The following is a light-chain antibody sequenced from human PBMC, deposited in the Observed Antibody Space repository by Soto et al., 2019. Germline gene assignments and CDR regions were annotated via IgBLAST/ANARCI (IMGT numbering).Light chain of an antibody. CDR1: QSVSSSY. CDR3: QQYGSSPPVT. V-gene: IGKV3-20*01. CDR2: GAS. J-gene: IGKJ5*01. Sequence: PGARATLSCRASQSVSSSYLAWYQQKPGQAPRLLIYGASGRATGIPDRFSGSVSGTDFTLTIIRLEPEDFAVYYCQQYGSSPPVTFGQGTRLEIK.